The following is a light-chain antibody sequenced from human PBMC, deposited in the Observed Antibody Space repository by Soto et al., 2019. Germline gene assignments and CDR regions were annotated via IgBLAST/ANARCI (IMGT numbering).Light chain of an antibody. J-gene: IGLJ2*01. CDR3: QAWDSSTAEVLV. Sequence: SYELTQPPSVSVSPGQTASITCSGDKLGDKYACWYQQKPGQSPVLVIYQDSKRPSGIPERFSGSNSGNTATLTISGTQAMDEADYYCQAWDSSTAEVLVFGGGTKLTVL. V-gene: IGLV3-1*01. CDR2: QDS. CDR1: KLGDKY.